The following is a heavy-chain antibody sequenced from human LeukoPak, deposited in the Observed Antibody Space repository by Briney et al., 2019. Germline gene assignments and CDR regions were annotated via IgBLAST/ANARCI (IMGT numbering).Heavy chain of an antibody. J-gene: IGHJ4*02. D-gene: IGHD2-15*01. CDR2: ISGSGDNT. CDR1: GFTFSSYA. CDR3: ADGGGGRWAEYYFAC. V-gene: IGHV3-23*01. Sequence: PGGSQRLSCAASGFTFSSYAMSWVRQAPGKGLEWVSGISGSGDNTYYADSVKGRFTISRDNSKNTVYLQMNSLRAEDTALYYCADGGGGRWAEYYFACCSQGTLVTVPS.